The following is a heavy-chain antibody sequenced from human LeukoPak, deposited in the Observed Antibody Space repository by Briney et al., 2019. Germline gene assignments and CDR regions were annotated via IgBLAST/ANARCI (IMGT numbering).Heavy chain of an antibody. CDR3: AKANYDFWSGYYLNYYYYGMDV. V-gene: IGHV3-74*01. Sequence: GGSLRLSCAASGFTFSYFWMHWFRQTPGKGLVWVSCINTDGSYSSYADSVKGRFTISRDNSKNTLYLQMNSLRAEDTAVYYCAKANYDFWSGYYLNYYYYGMDVWGQGTTVTVSS. CDR1: GFTFSYFW. D-gene: IGHD3-3*01. J-gene: IGHJ6*02. CDR2: INTDGSYS.